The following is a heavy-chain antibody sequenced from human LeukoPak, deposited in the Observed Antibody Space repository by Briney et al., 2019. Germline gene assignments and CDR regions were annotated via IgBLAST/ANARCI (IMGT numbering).Heavy chain of an antibody. Sequence: SETLCLTCTVSGGSISSSSYYWGWIRQPPGKGLEWIGSIYYSGSTYYNPSLKSRVTISVDTSKNQFSLKLSSVTAADTAVYYCARRNDYGDHGGVDYWGQGTLVTVSS. CDR1: GGSISSSSYY. CDR2: IYYSGST. CDR3: ARRNDYGDHGGVDY. D-gene: IGHD4-17*01. V-gene: IGHV4-39*01. J-gene: IGHJ4*02.